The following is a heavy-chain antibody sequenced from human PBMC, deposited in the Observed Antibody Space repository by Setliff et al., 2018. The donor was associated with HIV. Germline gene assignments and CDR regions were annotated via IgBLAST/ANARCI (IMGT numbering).Heavy chain of an antibody. CDR2: IYPGDSDT. D-gene: IGHD4-17*01. Sequence: PGESLKISCKGSGYRFSNYWIGWVRQMPGKGLEWMGIIYPGDSDTKYSPSFQGRITISAGKSISTAYLQWSSLKASDTAIYYCATSDYGGYSGHFQHWGQGTLVTVSS. J-gene: IGHJ1*01. CDR1: GYRFSNYW. CDR3: ATSDYGGYSGHFQH. V-gene: IGHV5-51*01.